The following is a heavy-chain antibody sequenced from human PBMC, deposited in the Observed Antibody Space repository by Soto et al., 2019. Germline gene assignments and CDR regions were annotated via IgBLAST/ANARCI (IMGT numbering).Heavy chain of an antibody. J-gene: IGHJ3*02. Sequence: EVQLVESGGGLVQPGGSLRLSCAASGFTFSSDWMSWVRQAPGKGLEWVANIKQDGSEKYYVDSVKGRFTISRDNAKNSLYLQMNSLRAEDTAVYYCARDLTYCSGGSCFSDDAFDIWGQGTMVTVSS. D-gene: IGHD2-15*01. V-gene: IGHV3-7*01. CDR1: GFTFSSDW. CDR2: IKQDGSEK. CDR3: ARDLTYCSGGSCFSDDAFDI.